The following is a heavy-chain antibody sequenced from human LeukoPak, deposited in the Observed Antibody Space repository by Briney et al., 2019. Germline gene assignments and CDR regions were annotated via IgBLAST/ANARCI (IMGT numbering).Heavy chain of an antibody. CDR2: ISSSSSYI. D-gene: IGHD6-19*01. J-gene: IGHJ5*02. CDR1: GFTFSNYE. CDR3: ARGPAVAANWFDP. V-gene: IGHV3-21*01. Sequence: GGSLRLSCAASGFTFSNYEMNWVRQAPGKGLEWVSSISSSSSYIYYADSVKGRFTISRDNAKNSLYLQMNSLRAEDTAVYYCARGPAVAANWFDPWGQGTLVTVSS.